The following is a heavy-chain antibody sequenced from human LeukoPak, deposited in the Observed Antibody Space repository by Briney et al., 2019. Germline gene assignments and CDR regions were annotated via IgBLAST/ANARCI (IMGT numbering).Heavy chain of an antibody. J-gene: IGHJ4*02. D-gene: IGHD3-9*01. CDR1: GYTFTGYY. CDR3: AAGGAYFDWLSPQGH. Sequence: ASVKVSCKASGYTFTGYYMHWVRQAPGQGLEWMGWINPNSGGTNYAQKLQGRVTMTRDTSISTAYMELSRLRSDDTAVYYCAAGGAYFDWLSPQGHWGQGTLVTVSS. CDR2: INPNSGGT. V-gene: IGHV1-2*02.